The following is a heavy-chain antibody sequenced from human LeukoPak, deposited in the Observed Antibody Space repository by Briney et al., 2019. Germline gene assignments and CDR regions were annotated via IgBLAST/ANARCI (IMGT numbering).Heavy chain of an antibody. CDR2: IYSGGSA. CDR1: GFTVSSNY. V-gene: IGHV3-53*01. Sequence: GGSLRLSCAASGFTVSSNYMSWVRQAPGKGLEWVSVIYSGGSAYYADSVKGRFTISRDNAKNSLYLQMNSLRAEDTAVYYCARDRASTVTTEAIDYWGQGTLVTVSS. D-gene: IGHD4-17*01. CDR3: ARDRASTVTTEAIDY. J-gene: IGHJ4*02.